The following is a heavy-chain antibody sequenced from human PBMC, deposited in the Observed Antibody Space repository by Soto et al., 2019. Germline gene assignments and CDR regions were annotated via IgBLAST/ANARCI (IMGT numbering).Heavy chain of an antibody. D-gene: IGHD3-3*01. CDR1: GYTFTSYG. CDR3: ARGGDYDFWSGYYTGPRLYYFDY. J-gene: IGHJ4*02. Sequence: ASVKVSCKASGYTFTSYGISWVRQAPGQGLEWMGWISAYNGNTNYAQKLQGRVTMTTDTSTSTAYMELSSLRSDDTAVYYCARGGDYDFWSGYYTGPRLYYFDYWGQGTLVTVSS. CDR2: ISAYNGNT. V-gene: IGHV1-18*01.